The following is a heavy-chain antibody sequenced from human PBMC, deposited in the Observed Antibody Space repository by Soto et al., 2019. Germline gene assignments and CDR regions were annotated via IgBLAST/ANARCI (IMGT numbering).Heavy chain of an antibody. Sequence: SVKVSCKASGGTFSSYSINWVRQAPGQGLEWMGEIIPIFGTANYAQKFQGRVTITADESTSTAYMELSSLRSEDTAVYYCARDGGRHSGGIDYCGQGTLVTVYS. D-gene: IGHD1-26*01. CDR2: IIPIFGTA. V-gene: IGHV1-69*13. CDR1: GGTFSSYS. CDR3: ARDGGRHSGGIDY. J-gene: IGHJ4*02.